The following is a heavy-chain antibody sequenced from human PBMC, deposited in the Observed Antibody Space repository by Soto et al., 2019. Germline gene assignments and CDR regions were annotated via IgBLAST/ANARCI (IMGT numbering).Heavy chain of an antibody. D-gene: IGHD6-19*01. CDR1: GGSISSSSYY. Sequence: QLQLQESGPGLVKPSETLSLTCTVSGGSISSSSYYWGWIRQPPGKGLEWIGSIYYSGSTYYNPSLKSRVTISVDTSKNQFSLKLSSVTAADTAVYYCATLVGQWLIFDYWGQGTLVTVSS. CDR2: IYYSGST. CDR3: ATLVGQWLIFDY. V-gene: IGHV4-39*01. J-gene: IGHJ4*02.